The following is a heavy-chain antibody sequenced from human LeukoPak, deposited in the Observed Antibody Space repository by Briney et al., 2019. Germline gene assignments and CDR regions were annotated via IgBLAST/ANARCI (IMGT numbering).Heavy chain of an antibody. J-gene: IGHJ4*02. V-gene: IGHV4-59*01. CDR1: GGSMNGYY. CDR3: ARAGTSGWYGEY. Sequence: SETLSLTCSVSGGSMNGYYGKWLRQPPGKGLEWIGYISYTGNTNYSPSLKSRVTMSVDTSKNQFSLNLRSVTAADTAVYYCARAGTSGWYGEYWGQGTLVTVSS. CDR2: ISYTGNT. D-gene: IGHD6-19*01.